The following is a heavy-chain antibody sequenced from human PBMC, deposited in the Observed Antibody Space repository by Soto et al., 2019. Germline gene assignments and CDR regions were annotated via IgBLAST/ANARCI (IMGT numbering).Heavy chain of an antibody. D-gene: IGHD1-26*01. J-gene: IGHJ3*01. Sequence: SLRLSCAASGFTFSSYGMHWVRQAPGKGLEWVAVIWYDGSNKYYADSVKGRFTISRDNSKNTLYLQMNSLRAEDTAVYYCARVKYRGTTDAFDLWGQGTMVTVSS. CDR1: GFTFSSYG. V-gene: IGHV3-33*01. CDR3: ARVKYRGTTDAFDL. CDR2: IWYDGSNK.